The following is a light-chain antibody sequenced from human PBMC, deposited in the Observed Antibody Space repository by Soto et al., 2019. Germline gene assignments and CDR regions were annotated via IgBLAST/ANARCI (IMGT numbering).Light chain of an antibody. CDR2: EVS. Sequence: QSVLTQPASVSGSPGQSITISCTGTSSDVGGYNYVSWYQQHPGKAPKLMIYEVSNRPSGVSNRFSGSKSGNTAFLTISVIQAEDEADYYCSSYTSSSTYVFGTGTKLTVL. V-gene: IGLV2-14*01. J-gene: IGLJ1*01. CDR3: SSYTSSSTYV. CDR1: SSDVGGYNY.